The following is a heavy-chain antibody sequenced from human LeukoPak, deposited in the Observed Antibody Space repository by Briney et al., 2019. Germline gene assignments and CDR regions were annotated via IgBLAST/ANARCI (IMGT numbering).Heavy chain of an antibody. Sequence: GRSLRLSCAASGFTFSSYGMHWVRQAPGKGLEWVAFIRYDGSNKYYADSVKGRFTISRDNSKNTLYLQMNSLRAEDTAVYYCAKGRYSSGWYYFDYWGQGTLVTVSS. CDR3: AKGRYSSGWYYFDY. V-gene: IGHV3-30*02. CDR2: IRYDGSNK. D-gene: IGHD6-19*01. J-gene: IGHJ4*02. CDR1: GFTFSSYG.